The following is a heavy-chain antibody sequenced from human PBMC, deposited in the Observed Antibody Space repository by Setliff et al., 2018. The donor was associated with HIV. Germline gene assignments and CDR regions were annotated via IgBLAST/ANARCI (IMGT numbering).Heavy chain of an antibody. J-gene: IGHJ4*01. CDR2: IYSGGST. V-gene: IGHV3-66*02. Sequence: PGGSLRLSCAASGFTVTSNYMSWVRQAPGKGLEWVSVIYSGGSTYYADSVKGRFTISRDNSKNTVSLQMNSLRAEDTAVYYCECSRWSHYNRYSQSTPAPSLGAGGSSPSSNDY. CDR1: GFTVTSNY. D-gene: IGHD2-2*01. CDR3: ECSRWSHYNRYSQSTPAPSLGAGGSSPSSNDY.